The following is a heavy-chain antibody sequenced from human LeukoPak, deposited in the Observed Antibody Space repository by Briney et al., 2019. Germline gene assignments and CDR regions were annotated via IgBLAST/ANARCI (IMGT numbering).Heavy chain of an antibody. Sequence: GGSLRLSCAASGSTFSNYGMHWVRQAPGKGLEWVAVIWYDGTNKYYADSVKGRFTISRDNSKNTLYLQMNRLRDQHTGVYYCVREGAGGSGSYLAFDIWGQGTMVTVSS. CDR2: IWYDGTNK. V-gene: IGHV3-33*01. CDR1: GSTFSNYG. D-gene: IGHD3-10*01. CDR3: VREGAGGSGSYLAFDI. J-gene: IGHJ3*02.